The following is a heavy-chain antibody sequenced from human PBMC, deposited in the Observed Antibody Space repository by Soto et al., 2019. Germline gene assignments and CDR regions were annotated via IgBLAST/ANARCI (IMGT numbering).Heavy chain of an antibody. Sequence: GGSLRLSCVASGFTFSNAWMSWVRQAPGRGLEWVGRILTNTEGGTTDYAAPVKGRFFMSRDDSKNTLYLQMNGLKTEDTAVYYCNTSYCAPRVVVWGQGTTVSV. CDR1: GFTFSNAW. J-gene: IGHJ6*02. V-gene: IGHV3-15*01. CDR3: NTSYCAPRVVV. CDR2: ILTNTEGGTT. D-gene: IGHD2-21*02.